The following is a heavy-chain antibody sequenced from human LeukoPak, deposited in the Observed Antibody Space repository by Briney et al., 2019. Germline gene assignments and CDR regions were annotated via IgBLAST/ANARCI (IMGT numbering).Heavy chain of an antibody. J-gene: IGHJ5*02. CDR1: GGSISSNSYY. CDR2: IYYSGST. Sequence: PSETLSLTCAVSGGSISSNSYYWGWIRQPPGKGLEWIGSIYYSGSTYYNPSLKSRVTVSVDTSKNQFSLKLSSVTAADTAVYYCARDRLQLQSWGQGTLVTVSS. D-gene: IGHD1-1*01. V-gene: IGHV4-39*07. CDR3: ARDRLQLQS.